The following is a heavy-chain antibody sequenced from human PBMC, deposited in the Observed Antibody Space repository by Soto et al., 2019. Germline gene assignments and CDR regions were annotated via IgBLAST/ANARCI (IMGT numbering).Heavy chain of an antibody. J-gene: IGHJ5*02. Sequence: PGESLKISCQTSGYSFSNFWIGWMRQTPGKGLEWMGIIYPGDSDTRYNPSFEGQVTISVDKSKNHFSLELTSVTAADTAVYYCARGPCGGDCYPPESWGQGTLVTVSS. V-gene: IGHV5-51*01. CDR2: IYPGDSDT. CDR1: GYSFSNFW. D-gene: IGHD2-21*02. CDR3: ARGPCGGDCYPPES.